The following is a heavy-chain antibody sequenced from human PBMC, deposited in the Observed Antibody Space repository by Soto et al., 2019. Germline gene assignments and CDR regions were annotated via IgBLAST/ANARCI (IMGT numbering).Heavy chain of an antibody. Sequence: QAHLVESGGGVVQPGRSLRLSCAASGFTFSSYGIHWVRQAPGKGLEWVAVISYDGSNKYYTDSVKGRFTISRDNSKNTLYLQMNSLRADDTAVYYCAKDPAVGYYGSGSYYNFGWFDTWGQGTLVTVSS. CDR1: GFTFSSYG. D-gene: IGHD3-10*01. CDR3: AKDPAVGYYGSGSYYNFGWFDT. J-gene: IGHJ5*02. CDR2: ISYDGSNK. V-gene: IGHV3-30*18.